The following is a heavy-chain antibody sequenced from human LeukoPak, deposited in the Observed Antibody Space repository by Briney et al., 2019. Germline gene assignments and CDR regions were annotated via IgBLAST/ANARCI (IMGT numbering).Heavy chain of an antibody. J-gene: IGHJ4*02. Sequence: GGSLRLSCAASGFTFSSYWMSWVRQAPGKGLEWVANIKQGGSEKYYVDSVKGRFTISRDNAKNSLYLQMHSLRAEDTAVYYCARDGSGYSSGWYSDYWGQGTLVTVSS. CDR2: IKQGGSEK. CDR3: ARDGSGYSSGWYSDY. V-gene: IGHV3-7*03. D-gene: IGHD6-19*01. CDR1: GFTFSSYW.